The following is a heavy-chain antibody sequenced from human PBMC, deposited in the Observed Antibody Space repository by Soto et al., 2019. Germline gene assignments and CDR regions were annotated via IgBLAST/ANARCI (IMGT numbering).Heavy chain of an antibody. D-gene: IGHD3-3*01. CDR1: GGSFGKSA. V-gene: IGHV1-69*01. CDR2: FIPVYRTL. Sequence: QGQLVQYGAAVKEPRASVKVSCKASGGSFGKSAINWVRQTTGQGLEWLGGFIPVYRTLNYAQKFQGRVTITPDESTGTTYTTLISLASDDTAVYYCATGVIWIGYFTVDSWGQGTRVTVSS. J-gene: IGHJ4*02. CDR3: ATGVIWIGYFTVDS.